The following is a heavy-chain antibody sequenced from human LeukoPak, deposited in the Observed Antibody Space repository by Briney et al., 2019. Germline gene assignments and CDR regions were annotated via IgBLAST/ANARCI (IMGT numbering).Heavy chain of an antibody. CDR2: IYYSGST. CDR3: ARESHYDSSGYYSPHFDY. Sequence: PSETLSLTCTVSGGSISSYYWSWIRQPPGKGVEWIGYIYYSGSTNYNPSLKSRVTISVDTSKNQFSLKLSSVTAADTAVYYCARESHYDSSGYYSPHFDYWGQGTLVTVSS. D-gene: IGHD3-22*01. CDR1: GGSISSYY. J-gene: IGHJ4*02. V-gene: IGHV4-59*01.